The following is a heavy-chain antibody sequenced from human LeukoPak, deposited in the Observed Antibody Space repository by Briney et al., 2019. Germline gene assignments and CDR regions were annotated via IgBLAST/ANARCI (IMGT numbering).Heavy chain of an antibody. D-gene: IGHD4-23*01. CDR1: GFTFSSYW. Sequence: GGSLRLSCAASGFTFSSYWMNWVRQAPGKGLVWVSRIASDGSSTTYADSVKGRFSISRDNAKNTLYLQMNSLRVEDTAVYYCAGGRPHGKDYWGQGTLVTASS. CDR2: IASDGSST. J-gene: IGHJ4*02. V-gene: IGHV3-74*01. CDR3: AGGRPHGKDY.